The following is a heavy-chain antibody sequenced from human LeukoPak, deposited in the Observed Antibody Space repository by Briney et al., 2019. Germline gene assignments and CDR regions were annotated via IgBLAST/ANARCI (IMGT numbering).Heavy chain of an antibody. D-gene: IGHD5-24*01. CDR3: ARDRMATINPSNWFDP. Sequence: GGSLRLSCAASGFTVSSNYMSWVRQAPGKGLEWVSYISSSGSTIYYADSVKGRFTISRDNAKNSLYLQMNSLRAEDTAVYYCARDRMATINPSNWFDPWGQGTLVTVSS. CDR2: ISSSGSTI. J-gene: IGHJ5*02. V-gene: IGHV3-11*04. CDR1: GFTVSSNY.